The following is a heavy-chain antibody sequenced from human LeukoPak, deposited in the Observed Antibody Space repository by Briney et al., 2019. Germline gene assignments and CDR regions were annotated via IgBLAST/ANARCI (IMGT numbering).Heavy chain of an antibody. CDR1: GGSISSYY. D-gene: IGHD5-12*01. J-gene: IGHJ3*02. CDR2: INHSGST. Sequence: SDTLSLTCTVSGGSISSYYWSWIRQPPGKGLEWIGEINHSGSTNYNPSLKSRVTISVDTSKNQFSLKLSSVTAADTAVYYCARGPRRGYVPHAFDIWGQGTMVTVSS. CDR3: ARGPRRGYVPHAFDI. V-gene: IGHV4-34*01.